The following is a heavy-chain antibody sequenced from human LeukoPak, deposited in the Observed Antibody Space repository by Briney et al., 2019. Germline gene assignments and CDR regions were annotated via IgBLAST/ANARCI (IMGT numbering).Heavy chain of an antibody. J-gene: IGHJ4*02. CDR2: IYYSGST. CDR1: GGSISSYY. V-gene: IGHV4-59*08. CDR3: ARHYYYDSSYIRY. D-gene: IGHD3-22*01. Sequence: PSETLSLTCTVSGGSISSYYWSWIRQPPGKGLEWIGYIYYSGSTNYNPSLKSRVTISVDTSKNQFSLKLSSVTAADTAVYYCARHYYYDSSYIRYWGRGTLVTVSS.